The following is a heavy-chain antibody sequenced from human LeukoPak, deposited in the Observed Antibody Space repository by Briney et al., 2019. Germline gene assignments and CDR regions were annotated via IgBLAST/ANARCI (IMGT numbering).Heavy chain of an antibody. CDR1: GYTFTAYY. CDR2: INPNSGVT. J-gene: IGHJ4*02. Sequence: ASVKVSCKDSGYTFTAYYIYWVRQAPGQGLEWMGWINPNSGVTNYAQSFQGRVTMTRDTSISATYMELSRLRSDDTAVYYCARDQGDYYFDYWGQGTLVTVSS. D-gene: IGHD2-21*02. V-gene: IGHV1-2*02. CDR3: ARDQGDYYFDY.